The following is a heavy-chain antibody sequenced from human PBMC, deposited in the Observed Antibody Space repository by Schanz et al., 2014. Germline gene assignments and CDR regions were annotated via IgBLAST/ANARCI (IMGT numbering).Heavy chain of an antibody. Sequence: VELVESGGGLVQPGGSLRLSCAASGFTVSSDYMSWVRQAPGKGLEWVSLIYSGGSTYYPDSVKGRFSISKHNSRHTLYLQMDSLTTDDTAVYYCARTDQQMQRPDYWGQGTLVTVSS. D-gene: IGHD2-2*01. CDR1: GFTVSSDY. J-gene: IGHJ4*02. V-gene: IGHV3-53*04. CDR2: IYSGGST. CDR3: ARTDQQMQRPDY.